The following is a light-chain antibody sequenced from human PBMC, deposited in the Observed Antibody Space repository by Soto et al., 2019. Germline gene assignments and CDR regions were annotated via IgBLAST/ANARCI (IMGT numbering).Light chain of an antibody. Sequence: DIQMTQSPSSLSASVGARVPLTCRASQSISSYLNWYQQKPGKAHKLLIYAASSLQSGVPSRFSGSGSGTDFTLTISSMQPEDFATYYCQQSYSTPITFGQGTRLEI. J-gene: IGKJ5*01. CDR1: QSISSY. V-gene: IGKV1-39*01. CDR2: AAS. CDR3: QQSYSTPIT.